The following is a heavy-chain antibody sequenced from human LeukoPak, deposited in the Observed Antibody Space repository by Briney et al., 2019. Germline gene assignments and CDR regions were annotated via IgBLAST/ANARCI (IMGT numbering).Heavy chain of an antibody. V-gene: IGHV3-30*02. CDR3: AKDRAAAAGTGRDY. D-gene: IGHD6-13*01. CDR2: IRYDGSDK. J-gene: IGHJ4*02. CDR1: GFTFSSYG. Sequence: GGSLRLSCAASGFTFSSYGMHWVRQAPGKGLEWVAFIRYDGSDKYYADSVKGRFTISRDNSKNTLYLQMNSLRAEDTAVYYCAKDRAAAAGTGRDYWGQGTLVTVSS.